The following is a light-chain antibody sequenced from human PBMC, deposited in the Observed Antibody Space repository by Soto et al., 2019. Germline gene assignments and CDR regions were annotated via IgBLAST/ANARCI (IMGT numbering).Light chain of an antibody. CDR3: QQYNSYSGT. CDR1: HTISSW. V-gene: IGKV1-5*01. Sequence: DIQMTQSPSTLSGSVGDRVTITCRASHTISSWLAWYQQKPGKAPKLLIYDASSLESGVPSRFSGSGSGTEFTLTISSLQPDDFATYYCQQYNSYSGTFGQGTKVDIK. CDR2: DAS. J-gene: IGKJ1*01.